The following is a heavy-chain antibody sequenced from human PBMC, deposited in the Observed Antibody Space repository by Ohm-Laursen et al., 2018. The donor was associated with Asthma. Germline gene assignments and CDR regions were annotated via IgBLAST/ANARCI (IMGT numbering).Heavy chain of an antibody. CDR2: IYHSGST. D-gene: IGHD3-10*01. Sequence: GTLSLTCAVSGGSIRSSNWWSWVRQPPGKGLEWIGEIYHSGSTNYNPSLKSRVTISVDKSKNQFSLKLSSVTAADTAVYYCARDPRWFGEYYGMDVWGQGTTVTVSS. J-gene: IGHJ6*02. V-gene: IGHV4-4*02. CDR1: GGSIRSSNW. CDR3: ARDPRWFGEYYGMDV.